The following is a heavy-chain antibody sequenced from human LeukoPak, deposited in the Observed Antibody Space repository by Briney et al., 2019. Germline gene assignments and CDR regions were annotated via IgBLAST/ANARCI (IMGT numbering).Heavy chain of an antibody. CDR2: INPRGST. CDR3: AREPGYCSGGSCYGGWFDP. V-gene: IGHV4-34*01. CDR1: GGSLSDHY. Sequence: SETLSLTCAVYGGSLSDHYWSWFRQPPGKGLEWIGEINPRGSTIYNPSLKSRITISVDTSKNQFSLNLSSVTAADTAVYYCAREPGYCSGGSCYGGWFDPWGQGTLVTVSS. J-gene: IGHJ5*02. D-gene: IGHD2-15*01.